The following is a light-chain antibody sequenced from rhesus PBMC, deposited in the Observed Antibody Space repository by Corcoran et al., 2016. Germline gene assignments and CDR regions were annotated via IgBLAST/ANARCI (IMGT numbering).Light chain of an antibody. V-gene: IGKV1-38*01. CDR3: QHHYNYPRT. Sequence: DIQLTQSPSSLSASVGDRVTITCRASQGIISYLAWYQQKPGKAPHLLIYDASNLQSGVPSRCSGSGSETDFTLTFNSLQPEDFAVYHCQHHYNYPRTFGPGAKVEIK. CDR2: DAS. CDR1: QGIISY. J-gene: IGKJ1*01.